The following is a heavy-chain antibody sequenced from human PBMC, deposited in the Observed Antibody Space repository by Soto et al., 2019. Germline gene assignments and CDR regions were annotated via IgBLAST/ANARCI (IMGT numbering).Heavy chain of an antibody. CDR1: GFTFSGSA. D-gene: IGHD6-19*01. Sequence: PGGSLRLSCAASGFTFSGSAMHWVRQASGKGLEWVGRIRSKANGYATAYTASVKGRFIISRDDSKNTAYLQMNSLRTEDTAVYYCLLGITVAGPDYWGQGTLVTVSS. J-gene: IGHJ4*02. CDR3: LLGITVAGPDY. V-gene: IGHV3-73*01. CDR2: IRSKANGYAT.